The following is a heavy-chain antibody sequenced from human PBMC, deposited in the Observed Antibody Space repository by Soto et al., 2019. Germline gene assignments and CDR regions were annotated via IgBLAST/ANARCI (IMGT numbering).Heavy chain of an antibody. CDR3: ARAPYCTNGVCTSTVVYDY. Sequence: ASVKVSCKASGYTFTSDYMHWVRQAPGQGLGWMGIINPSGGSTSYAQKFQGRVTMTRDTSTSTVYMELSSLRSEDTAVYYCARAPYCTNGVCTSTVVYDYWGEGTLVTVS. J-gene: IGHJ4*02. CDR1: GYTFTSDY. D-gene: IGHD2-8*01. V-gene: IGHV1-46*01. CDR2: INPSGGST.